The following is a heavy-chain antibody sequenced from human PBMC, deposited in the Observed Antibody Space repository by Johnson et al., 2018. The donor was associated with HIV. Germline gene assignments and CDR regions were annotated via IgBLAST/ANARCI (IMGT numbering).Heavy chain of an antibody. Sequence: QVQLVESGGGVVQPGRSLRLSCAASGFTFSSYSMHWVRQAPGKGLEWVAVISYDGSNKYYADSVTGRFTISRDNSKNPLYLQMGSLRAEDMAVYYCAREGGGHDYGDRDAFDIWGQGTMVTVSS. J-gene: IGHJ3*02. V-gene: IGHV3-30*14. D-gene: IGHD4-17*01. CDR2: ISYDGSNK. CDR3: AREGGGHDYGDRDAFDI. CDR1: GFTFSSYS.